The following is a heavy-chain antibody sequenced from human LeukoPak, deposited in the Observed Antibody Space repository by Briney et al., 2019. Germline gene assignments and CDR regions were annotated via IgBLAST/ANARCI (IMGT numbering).Heavy chain of an antibody. Sequence: GGSLRLSCAASGFTFSSYSMNWVRQAPGKGLEWVSYISSSSSTIYYADSVKGRFTISRDNAKNSLYLQMNSLRAEDTAVYYCARDLGATSRRWDDYWGQGTLVTVSS. CDR3: ARDLGATSRRWDDY. D-gene: IGHD1-26*01. J-gene: IGHJ4*02. CDR1: GFTFSSYS. V-gene: IGHV3-48*04. CDR2: ISSSSSTI.